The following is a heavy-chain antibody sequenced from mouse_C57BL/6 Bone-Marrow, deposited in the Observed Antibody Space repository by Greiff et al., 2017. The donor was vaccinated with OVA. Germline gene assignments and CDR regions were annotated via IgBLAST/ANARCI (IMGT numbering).Heavy chain of an antibody. J-gene: IGHJ3*01. CDR3: TGSKRGFAY. D-gene: IGHD2-5*01. CDR1: GFNIKDDY. CDR2: IDPENGDT. Sequence: VQLQQSGAELVRPGASVKLSCTASGFNIKDDYMHWVKQRPEQGLEWIGWIDPENGDTEYASKFQGKATITADTSSNTAYLQLSSLTSEDTAVYYCTGSKRGFAYWGQGTLVTVSA. V-gene: IGHV14-4*01.